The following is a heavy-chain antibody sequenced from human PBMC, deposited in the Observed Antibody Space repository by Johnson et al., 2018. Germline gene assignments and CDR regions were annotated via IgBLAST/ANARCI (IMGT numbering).Heavy chain of an antibody. CDR3: ARDRGRQQLSRYYYYYMDV. V-gene: IGHV3-30-3*01. Sequence: QVQLVQSGGGVVQPGRSXRLSCAASGFTFSSYAMHWVRQAPGKGLEWVAVISYDGSNKYYADSVKGRFTISRDNSKTTLYLQMNSLRAEDTAVYYCARDRGRQQLSRYYYYYMDVWGKGTTVTVSS. J-gene: IGHJ6*03. D-gene: IGHD6-13*01. CDR1: GFTFSSYA. CDR2: ISYDGSNK.